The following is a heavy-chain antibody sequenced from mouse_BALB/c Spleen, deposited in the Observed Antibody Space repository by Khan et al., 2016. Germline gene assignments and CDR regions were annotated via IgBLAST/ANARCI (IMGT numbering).Heavy chain of an antibody. J-gene: IGHJ3*01. CDR2: ISDGGSYT. D-gene: IGHD2-4*01. CDR1: GFTFSDSY. V-gene: IGHV5-4*02. Sequence: EVELVESGGGLVKPGGSLKLSCAASGFTFSDSYMYWVRQTPDKRLEWVATISDGGSYTYYPDIVKGRFTISRDNAKNNLYLQMSSLKSEDTAMYYCAREGLRGGVAYWGQGTLVTVSA. CDR3: AREGLRGGVAY.